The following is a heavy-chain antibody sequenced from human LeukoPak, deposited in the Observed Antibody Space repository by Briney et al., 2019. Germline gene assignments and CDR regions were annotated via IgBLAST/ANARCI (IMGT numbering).Heavy chain of an antibody. V-gene: IGHV1-18*01. D-gene: IGHD5-18*01. CDR1: GYTFTSYG. CDR2: ISAYNGNT. Sequence: GASVKVSCKASGYTFTSYGISWLRQAPGQGLEWMGWISAYNGNTNYSQKLQGRVTITTDTSTSTTYMDLRMLRSDETDVYCCAGVNHGTAMVRLLDYWGQGSLVTVSS. J-gene: IGHJ4*02. CDR3: AGVNHGTAMVRLLDY.